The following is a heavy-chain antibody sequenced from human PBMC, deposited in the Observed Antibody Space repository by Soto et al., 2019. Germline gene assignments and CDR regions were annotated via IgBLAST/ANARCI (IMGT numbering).Heavy chain of an antibody. CDR2: ISSSSSYI. CDR1: GFTFSSYS. Sequence: EVQLVESGGGLVKPGGSLRLSCAASGFTFSSYSMNWVRQAPGKGLEWVSSISSSSSYIYYADSVKGRFTISSDNAKNSLYLQMNSLRADDTAVYYCATRGGHMTKVTPGAFDIWGQGTMVTVSS. V-gene: IGHV3-21*01. J-gene: IGHJ3*02. CDR3: ATRGGHMTKVTPGAFDI. D-gene: IGHD4-17*01.